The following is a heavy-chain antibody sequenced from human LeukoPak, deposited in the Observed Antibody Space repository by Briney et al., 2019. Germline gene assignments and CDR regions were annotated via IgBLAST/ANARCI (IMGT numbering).Heavy chain of an antibody. D-gene: IGHD2-8*01. V-gene: IGHV3-48*03. CDR3: ARSYCTNGVCYTAFASYFDY. Sequence: GGSLRLSCAASGFTFSTFEFNWVRQTPGKGLEWISYISSTGSAIYYADSVKGRFTISRDNAKNSLYLQMNSLRAEDTAVYYCARSYCTNGVCYTAFASYFDYWGQGTLVTVSS. J-gene: IGHJ4*02. CDR2: ISSTGSAI. CDR1: GFTFSTFE.